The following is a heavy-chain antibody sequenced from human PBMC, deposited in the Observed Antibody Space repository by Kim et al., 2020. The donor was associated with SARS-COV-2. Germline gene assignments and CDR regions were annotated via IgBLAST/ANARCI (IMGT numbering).Heavy chain of an antibody. V-gene: IGHV3-30*18. Sequence: GGSLRLSCAASGFTFSSYGMHWVRQAPGKGLEWVVVISYDGSNKYYADSVKGRFTISRDNSKNTLYLQMNSLRAEDTAVYYCAKDPQYYYDSSGSPGYWG. J-gene: IGHJ4*01. CDR2: ISYDGSNK. CDR1: GFTFSSYG. D-gene: IGHD3-22*01. CDR3: AKDPQYYYDSSGSPGY.